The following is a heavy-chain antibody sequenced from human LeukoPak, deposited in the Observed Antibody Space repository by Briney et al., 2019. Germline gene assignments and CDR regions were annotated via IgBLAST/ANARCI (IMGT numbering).Heavy chain of an antibody. CDR2: ISSSSSTM. D-gene: IGHD5-12*01. CDR1: GFIFSSYS. V-gene: IGHV3-48*04. J-gene: IGHJ4*02. CDR3: ASDYDSPFDF. Sequence: GGSLRLSCAASGFIFSSYSMNWVRQAPGKGLEWVSYISSSSSTMYYADSVKGRFTISRDNAKNLLYLQMSSLRAEDTAVYYCASDYDSPFDFWGQGTLVTVSS.